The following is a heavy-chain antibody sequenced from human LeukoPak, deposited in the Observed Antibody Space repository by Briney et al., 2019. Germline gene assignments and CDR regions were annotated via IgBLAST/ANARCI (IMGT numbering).Heavy chain of an antibody. Sequence: GGSLRLSCAASGFTFSSYSMNWVRQAPGEGLEWVSSISSSSSYIYYADSVKGRFTISRDNAKNSLYLQMNSLRAEDTAVYYCARDLDYDFWSGMNWGQGTLVTVSS. CDR3: ARDLDYDFWSGMN. CDR2: ISSSSSYI. D-gene: IGHD3-3*01. J-gene: IGHJ4*02. V-gene: IGHV3-21*01. CDR1: GFTFSSYS.